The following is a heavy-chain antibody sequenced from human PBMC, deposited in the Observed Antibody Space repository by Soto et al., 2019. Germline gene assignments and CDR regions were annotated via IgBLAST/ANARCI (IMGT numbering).Heavy chain of an antibody. CDR2: IIPIFGTA. CDR1: GGTFSSYA. D-gene: IGHD2-15*01. V-gene: IGHV1-69*12. J-gene: IGHJ6*02. Sequence: QVQLVQSGAEVKKPGSSVKVSCKASGGTFSSYAISWVRQAPGQGLEWMGGIIPIFGTANYEQKFQGRVTITADESTSTAYMELSSLRSEDTAVYYCASYCSGGSCYYYYGMDVWGQGTTVTVSS. CDR3: ASYCSGGSCYYYYGMDV.